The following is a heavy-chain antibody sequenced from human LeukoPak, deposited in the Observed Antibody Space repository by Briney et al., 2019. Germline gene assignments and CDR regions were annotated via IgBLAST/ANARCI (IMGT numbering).Heavy chain of an antibody. V-gene: IGHV3-23*01. CDR1: GFTFSSYA. Sequence: GGSLRLSCAASGFTFSSYAMSWVRQAPGKGLEWVSAISGSGGSTYYADSVKGRFTISRDNSKNTLYLQMNSLRAEDTAVYYCARDRYSSGWYGAFDIWGQGTMVTVSS. J-gene: IGHJ3*02. D-gene: IGHD6-19*01. CDR3: ARDRYSSGWYGAFDI. CDR2: ISGSGGST.